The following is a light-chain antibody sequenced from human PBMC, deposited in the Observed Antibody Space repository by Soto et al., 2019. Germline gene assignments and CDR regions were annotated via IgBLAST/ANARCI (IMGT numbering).Light chain of an antibody. Sequence: QYVLTQTASVPWSPGQSITISCTGTSSYVGSYNLVSWYQQHPGKAPKLMIYDVSKRPSGVPDRFSGSKSGNTASLTISGLQAEDEADYYCCSYVGGYSYVFGIGTKVTVL. CDR1: SSYVGSYNL. V-gene: IGLV2-23*02. CDR2: DVS. J-gene: IGLJ1*01. CDR3: CSYVGGYSYV.